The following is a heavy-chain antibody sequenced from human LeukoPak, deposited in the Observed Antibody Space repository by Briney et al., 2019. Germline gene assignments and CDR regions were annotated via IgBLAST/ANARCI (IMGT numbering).Heavy chain of an antibody. CDR3: ATGGGLAVSHI. V-gene: IGHV4-39*01. CDR2: VFQNKRT. Sequence: PSETLSLTCTVSGXSISGSNYYWDWIRQPPGKGLEWIGSVFQNKRTYYNLSLKSRVAISGDTSRNQFSLKLYSVTAADTAVYFCATGGGLAVSHIWGQGALVTVSS. J-gene: IGHJ4*02. D-gene: IGHD5/OR15-5a*01. CDR1: GXSISGSNYY.